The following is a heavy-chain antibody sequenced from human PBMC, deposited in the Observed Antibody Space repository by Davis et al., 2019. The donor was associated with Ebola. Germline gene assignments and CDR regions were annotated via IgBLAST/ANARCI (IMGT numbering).Heavy chain of an antibody. CDR1: EGTFSDDA. Sequence: AASVKVSCKASEGTFSDDAISWVRQAPGQGLEWMGGIVPGFGTANYAQKFQGRLTITADESTGTAYMELGSLRSEDTALYYCAREASVPLERVGPYFYYMEVWGVGTTVTVSS. CDR2: IVPGFGTA. V-gene: IGHV1-69*13. D-gene: IGHD1-1*01. J-gene: IGHJ6*03. CDR3: AREASVPLERVGPYFYYMEV.